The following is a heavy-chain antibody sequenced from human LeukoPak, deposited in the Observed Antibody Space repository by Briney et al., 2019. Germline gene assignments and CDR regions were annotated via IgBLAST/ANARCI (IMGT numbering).Heavy chain of an antibody. CDR3: TRMATVTDAFDI. V-gene: IGHV3-49*03. CDR1: GFKFRDYA. D-gene: IGHD4-17*01. CDR2: IRSKAYGGTT. J-gene: IGHJ3*02. Sequence: GGSLRLSCTTSGFKFRDYAMSWFRQAPGKGLEWVGFIRSKAYGGTTEYAASVKGRFTISRDDSKSIAYLQMNSLKTEDTAVYYCTRMATVTDAFDIWGQGTMVTVSS.